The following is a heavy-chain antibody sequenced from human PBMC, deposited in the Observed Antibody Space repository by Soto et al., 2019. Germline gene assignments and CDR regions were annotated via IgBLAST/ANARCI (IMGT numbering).Heavy chain of an antibody. CDR1: GFTFSSYA. Sequence: QSGGSLRLSCAASGFTFSSYAMHWVRQAPGKGLEWVAVISYDGSNKYYADSVKGRFTISRDNSKNTLYLQMNSLRAEDTAVYYCARVLFSRTRIAALGYWGQGTLVTVSS. CDR3: ARVLFSRTRIAALGY. V-gene: IGHV3-30-3*01. CDR2: ISYDGSNK. J-gene: IGHJ4*02. D-gene: IGHD6-6*01.